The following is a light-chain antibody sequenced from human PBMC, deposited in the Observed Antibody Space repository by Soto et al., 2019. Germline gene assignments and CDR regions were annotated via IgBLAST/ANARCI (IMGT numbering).Light chain of an antibody. V-gene: IGKV3-11*01. CDR1: QSVSSY. Sequence: EIVLTQSPATLSLSPGERVTLSCRASQSVSSYLAWYQQKPGQAPRLLIYDASNRATGIPARFGGSGSGTDFTLTISSLEPEDFAVYYCQQRSSWPVLTFGGGTKVDIK. CDR2: DAS. J-gene: IGKJ4*01. CDR3: QQRSSWPVLT.